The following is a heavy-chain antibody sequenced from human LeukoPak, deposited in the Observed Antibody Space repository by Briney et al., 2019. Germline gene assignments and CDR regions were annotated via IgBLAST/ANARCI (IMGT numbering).Heavy chain of an antibody. CDR1: GFTFSSYA. CDR2: ISYDGSNK. Sequence: PGGSLRLSCAASGFTFSSYAMHWVRQASGKGLEWVAVISYDGSNKYYADSVKGRFTISRDNSKNTLYLQMNSLRAEDTAVYYCARSLNGGIAAAVDYWGQGTLVTVSS. V-gene: IGHV3-30*04. D-gene: IGHD6-13*01. J-gene: IGHJ4*02. CDR3: ARSLNGGIAAAVDY.